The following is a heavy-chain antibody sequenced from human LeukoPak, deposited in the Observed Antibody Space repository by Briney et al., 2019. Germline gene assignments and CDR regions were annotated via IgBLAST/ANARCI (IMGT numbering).Heavy chain of an antibody. D-gene: IGHD5-12*01. CDR1: GGSISSSNW. CDR3: AREWSGYDPYYYYYYMDV. CDR2: IYHSGST. Sequence: SETLSLTCAVSGGSISSSNWWSWVRQPPGKGLERIGEIYHSGSTNYNPPLKSRVTISVDKSKNQFSLKLSSVTAADTAVYYCAREWSGYDPYYYYYYMDVWGKGTTVTISS. J-gene: IGHJ6*03. V-gene: IGHV4-4*02.